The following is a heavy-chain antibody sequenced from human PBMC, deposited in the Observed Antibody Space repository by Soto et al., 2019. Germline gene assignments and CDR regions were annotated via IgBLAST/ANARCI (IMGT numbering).Heavy chain of an antibody. Sequence: AAVKLSCKTSGYTFTSYHMHWLRQAPGQGLEWMGIINPSGGSTSYAQKFQGRVTMTRDTSTSTVYMELSSLRSEDTAVYYCARDRSIAARPVIGYWGQGTLVTVSS. CDR1: GYTFTSYH. D-gene: IGHD6-6*01. CDR3: ARDRSIAARPVIGY. V-gene: IGHV1-46*01. J-gene: IGHJ4*02. CDR2: INPSGGST.